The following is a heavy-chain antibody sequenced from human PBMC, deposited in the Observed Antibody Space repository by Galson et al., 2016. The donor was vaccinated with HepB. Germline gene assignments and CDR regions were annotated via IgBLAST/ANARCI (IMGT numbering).Heavy chain of an antibody. Sequence: SETLSLTCSVSGVSISNDIFYWGWIRQPPGKGLEWIGNIYYSGSTYYNPSLKSRVTISVDPSENQFSLTLTSVTAADAAVYYCARVVGITMIIATGYIDLWGRGTLVTVSS. CDR2: IYYSGST. CDR1: GVSISNDIFY. J-gene: IGHJ2*01. V-gene: IGHV4-39*07. CDR3: ARVVGITMIIATGYIDL. D-gene: IGHD3-22*01.